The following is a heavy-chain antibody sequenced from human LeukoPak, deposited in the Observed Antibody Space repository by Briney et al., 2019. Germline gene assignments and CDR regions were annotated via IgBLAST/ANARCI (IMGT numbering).Heavy chain of an antibody. CDR3: ARDFKGGGAAARRAFDI. D-gene: IGHD6-13*01. CDR1: GGSISDYY. CDR2: IYYSGST. J-gene: IGHJ3*02. V-gene: IGHV4-59*01. Sequence: PSETLSLTCSVSGGSISDYYWSWIRQPPGKGLEWIGYIYYSGSTNYNPSLKSRVTISVDTSKNQFSLKLSSVTAADTAVYYCARDFKGGGAAARRAFDIWGQGTMVAVSS.